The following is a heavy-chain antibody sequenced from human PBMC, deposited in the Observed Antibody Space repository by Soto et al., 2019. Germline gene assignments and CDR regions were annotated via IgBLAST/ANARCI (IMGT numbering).Heavy chain of an antibody. J-gene: IGHJ6*02. CDR2: ISGYNTNA. CDR1: GYTFTNYG. Sequence: QVQLVQSGAEVKKPGASVKVSCKASGYTFTNYGISWVRQAPGQGLEWMGWISGYNTNANYAQNLQGKVTMTTDTSTSTAHMELRSLRADDTAVYYCARRGVSGRFGESSMDVWGQGTTVTVSS. V-gene: IGHV1-18*01. CDR3: ARRGVSGRFGESSMDV. D-gene: IGHD3-10*01.